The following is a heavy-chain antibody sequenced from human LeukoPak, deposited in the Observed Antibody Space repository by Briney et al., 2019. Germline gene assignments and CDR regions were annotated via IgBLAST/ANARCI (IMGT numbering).Heavy chain of an antibody. CDR3: ARRTDRSFWYLDY. V-gene: IGHV5-51*01. Sequence: PGESPKISCKGSGYSFTNYWIGWVRQMPGKGLEWMGIIYPGDSDTRYSPSFQGQVTISADKSISTAYLQWSSLKASDTAMYYCARRTDRSFWYLDYWGQGTLVIFSS. J-gene: IGHJ4*02. CDR2: IYPGDSDT. CDR1: GYSFTNYW.